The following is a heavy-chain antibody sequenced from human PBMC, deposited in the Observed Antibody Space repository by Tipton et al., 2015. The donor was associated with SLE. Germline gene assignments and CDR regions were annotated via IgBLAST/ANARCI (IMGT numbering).Heavy chain of an antibody. D-gene: IGHD3-10*01. Sequence: TLSLTCAVYGGSFSGYYWSWIRQPPGKGPEWIGEINHSGSTNYNPSLKSRVTISVDTSKNQFSLKLSSVTAADTAVYYCARGYYYGSGSYYNAPHFDYWGQGTLVTVSS. V-gene: IGHV4-34*01. J-gene: IGHJ4*02. CDR3: ARGYYYGSGSYYNAPHFDY. CDR2: INHSGST. CDR1: GGSFSGYY.